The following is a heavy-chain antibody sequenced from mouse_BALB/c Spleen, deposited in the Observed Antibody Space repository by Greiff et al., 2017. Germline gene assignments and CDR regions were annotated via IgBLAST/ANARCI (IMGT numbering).Heavy chain of an antibody. CDR3: ARAGLVTTAYFDY. D-gene: IGHD1-2*01. Sequence: QVQLQQSGPELVKPGASVKMSCKASGYTFTSYYIHWVKQRPGQGLEWIGWIYPGDGSTKYNEKFKGKTTLTADKSSSTAYMLLSSLTSEDSAIYFCARAGLVTTAYFDYWGQGTTLTVSS. J-gene: IGHJ2*01. V-gene: IGHV1S56*01. CDR2: IYPGDGST. CDR1: GYTFTSYY.